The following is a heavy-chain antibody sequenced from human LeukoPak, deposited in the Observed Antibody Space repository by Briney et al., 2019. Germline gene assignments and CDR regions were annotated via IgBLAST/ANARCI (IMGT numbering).Heavy chain of an antibody. CDR2: ISGSGGST. CDR3: AKKGTGWLRGFDY. CDR1: GFTFSSYN. Sequence: PGGSLRLSCAASGFTFSSYNMNWVRQAPGKGLEWVSAISGSGGSTYYADSVKGRFTISRDNSKNTLYLQMNSLRAEDTAVYYCAKKGTGWLRGFDYWGQGTLVTVSS. V-gene: IGHV3-23*01. D-gene: IGHD5-12*01. J-gene: IGHJ4*02.